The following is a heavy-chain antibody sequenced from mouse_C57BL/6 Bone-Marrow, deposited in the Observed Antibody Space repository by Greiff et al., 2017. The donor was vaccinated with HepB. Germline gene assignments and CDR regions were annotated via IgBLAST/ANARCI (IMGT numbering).Heavy chain of an antibody. CDR1: GFNIKDDY. J-gene: IGHJ1*03. V-gene: IGHV14-4*01. Sequence: DVQLQESGAELVRPGASVKLSCTASGFNIKDDYMHWVKQRPEQGLEWIGWIDPENGDTEYASKFQGKATITADTSSNTAYLQLSSLTSEDTAVYYCTTYGSSPSYWYFDVWGTGTTVTVSS. D-gene: IGHD1-1*01. CDR2: IDPENGDT. CDR3: TTYGSSPSYWYFDV.